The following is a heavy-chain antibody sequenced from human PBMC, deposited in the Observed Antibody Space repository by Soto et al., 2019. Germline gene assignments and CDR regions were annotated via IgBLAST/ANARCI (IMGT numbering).Heavy chain of an antibody. Sequence: GSLRLSCAASGFTFSSYAMHWVRQAPGKGLEWVAVISYDGSNKYYADSVKGRFTISRDNSKNTLYLQMNSLRAEDTAVYYCARDLKLEPILMFDYRGQGTLVTVSS. CDR3: ARDLKLEPILMFDY. J-gene: IGHJ4*02. CDR2: ISYDGSNK. CDR1: GFTFSSYA. D-gene: IGHD1-1*01. V-gene: IGHV3-30-3*01.